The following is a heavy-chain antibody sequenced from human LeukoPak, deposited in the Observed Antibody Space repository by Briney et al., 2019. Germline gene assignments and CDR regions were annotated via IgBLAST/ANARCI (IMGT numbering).Heavy chain of an antibody. D-gene: IGHD6-19*01. CDR3: ARSTGYSSGWIDY. CDR2: ISYDGSNK. Sequence: AGGSLRLSCAASGFTFSSYAMHWVRQAPGKGLEWVAVISYDGSNKYYADSVKGRFTISRDNSKNTQYLQMNSLRAEDTAVYYCARSTGYSSGWIDYWGQGTLVTVSS. CDR1: GFTFSSYA. J-gene: IGHJ4*02. V-gene: IGHV3-30*01.